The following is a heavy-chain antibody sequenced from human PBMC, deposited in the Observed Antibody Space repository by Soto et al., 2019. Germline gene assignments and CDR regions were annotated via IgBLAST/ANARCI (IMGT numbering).Heavy chain of an antibody. CDR2: IYHSGST. CDR3: ARSFVFWSGNLDS. V-gene: IGHV4-4*02. J-gene: IGHJ4*02. D-gene: IGHD3-3*01. Sequence: QVQLQESGPGLVKPSGTLSLTCAVSSGSISSSNWWSWVRQPPGKGLEWIGEIYHSGSTNYNPSLKRRVTIRVDKSKNLFSLKLSFVAAADTAVYYWARSFVFWSGNLDSGGQGTLVPVSS. CDR1: SGSISSSNW.